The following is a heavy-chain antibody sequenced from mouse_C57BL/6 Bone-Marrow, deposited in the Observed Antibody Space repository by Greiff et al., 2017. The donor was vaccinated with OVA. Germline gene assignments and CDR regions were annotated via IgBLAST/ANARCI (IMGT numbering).Heavy chain of an antibody. V-gene: IGHV1-55*01. CDR2: IYPGSGST. J-gene: IGHJ3*01. CDR3: ARGAYYSNCFAY. CDR1: GYTFTSYW. Sequence: VQLQQPGAELVKPGASVKMSCKASGYTFTSYWITWVKQRPGQGLEWIGDIYPGSGSTNYNEKFKGKATLTVDKSSSTAYLQLSSLTSEDSAVYYCARGAYYSNCFAYWGQGTLVTVSA. D-gene: IGHD2-12*01.